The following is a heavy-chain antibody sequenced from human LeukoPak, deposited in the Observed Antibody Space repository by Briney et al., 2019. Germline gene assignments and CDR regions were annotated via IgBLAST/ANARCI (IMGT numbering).Heavy chain of an antibody. CDR2: ISTISTYI. J-gene: IGHJ4*02. CDR3: ARAPFYDSSGPTIGPYYFDF. D-gene: IGHD3-22*01. Sequence: GGSLRLSCADSGFTFTTYSMNWVREAPGKGLEWVSSISTISTYIYYADSVQGRFTISRDYAKDSLYLQMNSLRVDDTAVYYCARAPFYDSSGPTIGPYYFDFWGQGTLVTVSS. V-gene: IGHV3-21*01. CDR1: GFTFTTYS.